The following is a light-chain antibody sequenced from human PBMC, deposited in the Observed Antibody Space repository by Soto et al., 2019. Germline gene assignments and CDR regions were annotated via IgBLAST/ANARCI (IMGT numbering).Light chain of an antibody. CDR2: DAS. V-gene: IGKV1-5*01. CDR1: QTIRRW. Sequence: DIEMTQSPSTLSASVGDRLTITCRXSQTIRRWLAWYQQRPGKAPKVLIYDASTLESGVPARFSGSGSETEFTLTISSLQPEDSATYYCQHYNSDPWTFGQGTKVDIK. CDR3: QHYNSDPWT. J-gene: IGKJ1*01.